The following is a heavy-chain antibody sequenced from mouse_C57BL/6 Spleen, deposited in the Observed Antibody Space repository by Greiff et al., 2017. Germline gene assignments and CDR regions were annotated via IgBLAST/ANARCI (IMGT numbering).Heavy chain of an antibody. CDR3: ARYDYGINNFDY. D-gene: IGHD1-1*01. J-gene: IGHJ2*01. Sequence: VQLQQSGAELARPGASVKLSCKASGYTFTSYGISWVKQRTGQCLEWIGEIYPRSGNTYYNEKFTGKATLTADKSSSTAYMELRSLTSEDSAVYFCARYDYGINNFDYWGQGTTLTVSS. CDR2: IYPRSGNT. V-gene: IGHV1-81*01. CDR1: GYTFTSYG.